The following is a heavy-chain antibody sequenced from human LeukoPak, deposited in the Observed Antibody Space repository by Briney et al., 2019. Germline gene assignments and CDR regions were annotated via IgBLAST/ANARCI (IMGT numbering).Heavy chain of an antibody. J-gene: IGHJ6*03. CDR3: ARKGYGHYHYYYYYMDV. V-gene: IGHV4-39*07. D-gene: IGHD5-18*01. Sequence: SETLSLTCTVSGGSISSSSYYWGWIRQPPGKGLEWIGEIYHSGSTNYNPSLKSRVTISVDKSKNQFSLKLSSVTAADTAVYYCARKGYGHYHYYYYYMDVWGKGTTVTVSS. CDR2: IYHSGST. CDR1: GGSISSSSYY.